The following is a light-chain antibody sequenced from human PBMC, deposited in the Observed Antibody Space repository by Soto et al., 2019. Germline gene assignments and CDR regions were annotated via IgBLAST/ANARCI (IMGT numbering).Light chain of an antibody. V-gene: IGKV3-11*01. CDR1: QSVSSY. CDR2: DAS. Sequence: EVVLTQSPATLSLSPGERATLSCRASQSVSSYLAWYQQKPGQAPRLLIYDASNRATGIPARFSGSGFGTDFTLSISSLEPEDFAVYYCQQRSTWLTFGGGTKVEIK. CDR3: QQRSTWLT. J-gene: IGKJ4*01.